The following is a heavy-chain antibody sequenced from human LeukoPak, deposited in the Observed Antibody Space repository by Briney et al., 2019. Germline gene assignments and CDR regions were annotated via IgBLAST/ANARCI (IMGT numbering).Heavy chain of an antibody. V-gene: IGHV1-46*01. Sequence: ASVKVSCKASGYTFTSYYMHWVRQAPGQGLEWMGIINPSGGSTSYAQKFQGRVTMTRDTSTSTVYMELSSLRSEDTAVYYCANPDPEGFGDYWGQGTLVTVSS. J-gene: IGHJ4*02. CDR3: ANPDPEGFGDY. CDR2: INPSGGST. CDR1: GYTFTSYY. D-gene: IGHD3-10*01.